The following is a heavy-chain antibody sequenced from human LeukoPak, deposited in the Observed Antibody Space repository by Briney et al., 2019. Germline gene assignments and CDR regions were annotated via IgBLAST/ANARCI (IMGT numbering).Heavy chain of an antibody. D-gene: IGHD6-19*01. Sequence: SETLSLACTVSGGSISSYYWSWIRQPAGKGLEWIGRIYTSGSTNYNPSLKSRVTMSVDTSKNQFSLKLSSVTAADTAVYYCARDRSIAVAGPFDYWGQGTLVTVSS. CDR2: IYTSGST. J-gene: IGHJ4*02. CDR3: ARDRSIAVAGPFDY. V-gene: IGHV4-4*07. CDR1: GGSISSYY.